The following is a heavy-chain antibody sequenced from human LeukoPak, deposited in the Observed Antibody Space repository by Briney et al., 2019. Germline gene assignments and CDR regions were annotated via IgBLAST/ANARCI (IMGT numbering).Heavy chain of an antibody. J-gene: IGHJ4*02. V-gene: IGHV1-2*02. CDR2: INPNSGGT. CDR1: GYTFTGYY. D-gene: IGHD3-10*01. CDR3: ARRAHYGSGSYPDY. Sequence: ASVNVSCKASGYTFTGYYMHWVRQAPGQGLEWMGWINPNSGGTNYAQKFQGRVTMTRDTSISTAYMELSRLRSDDTAVYYCARRAHYGSGSYPDYWGQGTLVTVSS.